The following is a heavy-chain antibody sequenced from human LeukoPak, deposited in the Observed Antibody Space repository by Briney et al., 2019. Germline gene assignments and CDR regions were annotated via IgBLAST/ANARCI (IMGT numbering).Heavy chain of an antibody. D-gene: IGHD3-10*01. CDR2: INYSGST. Sequence: SETLSLTCTVSGGSISGYYWSWIRQPPGKGLEWIASINYSGSTYYNPSLKSRVTISVDTSEYQFSLKLSSVTAADTAVYYCARYVVYGSGKYYFDYWGQGTLVTVSS. CDR3: ARYVVYGSGKYYFDY. CDR1: GGSISGYY. V-gene: IGHV4-39*01. J-gene: IGHJ4*02.